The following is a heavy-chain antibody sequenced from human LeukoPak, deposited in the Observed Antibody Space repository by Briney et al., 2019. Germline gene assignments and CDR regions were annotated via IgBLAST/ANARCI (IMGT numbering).Heavy chain of an antibody. Sequence: ASVTVSCKASGYTFTSYAMNWVRQAPGQGLEWMGWINTNTGNPTYAQGFTGRFVFSLDTSVSTAYLQISSLKAEDTAVYYCARGPPYYDILTGYSHTFDYWGQGTLVTVSS. D-gene: IGHD3-9*01. V-gene: IGHV7-4-1*02. CDR1: GYTFTSYA. J-gene: IGHJ4*02. CDR3: ARGPPYYDILTGYSHTFDY. CDR2: INTNTGNP.